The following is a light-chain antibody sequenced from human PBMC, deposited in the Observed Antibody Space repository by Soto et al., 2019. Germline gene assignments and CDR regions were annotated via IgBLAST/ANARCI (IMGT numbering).Light chain of an antibody. CDR2: GAS. Sequence: EIVMTQSPATLSVSPGERVTLFCRASQSVSSNLAWHQQKPGQAPRLLIYGASNRATGIPARFSGSGSGTEFTLTISSLQSEDFAVYYCQHYYYWPPWTFGQGTKVDIK. J-gene: IGKJ1*01. V-gene: IGKV3-15*01. CDR3: QHYYYWPPWT. CDR1: QSVSSN.